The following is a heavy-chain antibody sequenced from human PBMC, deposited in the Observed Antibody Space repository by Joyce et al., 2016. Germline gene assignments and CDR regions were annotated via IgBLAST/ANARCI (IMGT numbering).Heavy chain of an antibody. D-gene: IGHD1-26*01. J-gene: IGHJ5*02. V-gene: IGHV1-2*06. CDR2: IDPKNGVT. Sequence: QVQLVQSGAEVKKPGASVKVSCKTSGYTFSDCYIHWLRQAPGGGLEWLGLIDPKNGVTIYAQNCQGRVTMTRDLSITAAYMELSRLTFDDTAVYYCAKDERYTAFWELDPWGQGTLVIVSS. CDR1: GYTFSDCY. CDR3: AKDERYTAFWELDP.